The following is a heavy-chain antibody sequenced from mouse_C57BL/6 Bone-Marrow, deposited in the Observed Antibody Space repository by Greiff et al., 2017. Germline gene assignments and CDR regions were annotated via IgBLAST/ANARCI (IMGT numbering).Heavy chain of an antibody. J-gene: IGHJ3*01. Sequence: VQLQQPGAELVMPGASVKLSCKASGYTFTSYWMHWVKQRPGQGLEWIGEIDPSDSYTNYNQKFKGKSTLTVDKSSSTAYMQLSSLTSEDSAVYYCARSIYDYDERYYAMDDWGQGTLVTVSA. CDR1: GYTFTSYW. V-gene: IGHV1-69*01. CDR2: IDPSDSYT. D-gene: IGHD2-4*01. CDR3: ARSIYDYDERYYAMDD.